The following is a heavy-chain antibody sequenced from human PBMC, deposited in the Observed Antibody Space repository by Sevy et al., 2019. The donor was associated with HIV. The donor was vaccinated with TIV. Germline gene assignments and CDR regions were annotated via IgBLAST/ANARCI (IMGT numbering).Heavy chain of an antibody. CDR1: GYTFTGYY. CDR2: INPNSGGT. J-gene: IGHJ4*02. D-gene: IGHD6-13*01. Sequence: ASVKVSCKASGYTFTGYYMHWVRQAPGQGLEWMGRINPNSGGTNYVQKFQGRVTMTRDTSISTAYMELSRLRSDDTAVYYCARDRSIAAAGTPVGYWGQGTLVTVSS. V-gene: IGHV1-2*06. CDR3: ARDRSIAAAGTPVGY.